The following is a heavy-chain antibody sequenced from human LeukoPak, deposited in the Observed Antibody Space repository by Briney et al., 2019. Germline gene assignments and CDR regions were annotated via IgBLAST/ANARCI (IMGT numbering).Heavy chain of an antibody. CDR3: TRDRTNNYYYYGMDV. CDR1: GYTFTDYY. J-gene: IGHJ6*02. CDR2: INPNSGGT. Sequence: ASVKVSCKASGYTFTDYYTHWVRQAPGQGLEWMGWINPNSGGTNYAQKFQGRVTMTRDTSISTAYMEVSRLRSDDTAVYYCTRDRTNNYYYYGMDVWGQGTTVTVSS. V-gene: IGHV1-2*02. D-gene: IGHD1-7*01.